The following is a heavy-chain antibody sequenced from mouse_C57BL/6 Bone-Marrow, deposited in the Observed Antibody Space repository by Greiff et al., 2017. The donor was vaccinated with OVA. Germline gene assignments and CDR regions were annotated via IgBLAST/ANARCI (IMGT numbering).Heavy chain of an antibody. V-gene: IGHV1-5*01. J-gene: IGHJ3*01. Sequence: EVQLQQSGTVLARPGASVKMSCKTSGYTFTSYWMHWVKQRPGQGLEWIGAIYPGNSDTSYNQKFKGKAKLTAVTSASTPYMELSSLTTEDSAVLYYTGERASYVKAWFAYWGQGTLVTVSA. CDR2: IYPGNSDT. CDR1: GYTFTSYW. CDR3: TGERASYVKAWFAY. D-gene: IGHD2-10*01.